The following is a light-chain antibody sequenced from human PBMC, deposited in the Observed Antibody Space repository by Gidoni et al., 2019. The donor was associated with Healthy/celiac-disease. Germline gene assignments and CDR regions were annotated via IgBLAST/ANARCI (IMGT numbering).Light chain of an antibody. V-gene: IGKV1-33*01. Sequence: DTQMSQSPSSLSAAVGDRVNITCQANQDISNYLNWDQQKPGKASKLLIYDASKLETGVPSRFSGSGSGTDFTFTISSLQPEDIATYYCQQYDNLPLTFGGGTKVEIK. J-gene: IGKJ4*01. CDR1: QDISNY. CDR3: QQYDNLPLT. CDR2: DAS.